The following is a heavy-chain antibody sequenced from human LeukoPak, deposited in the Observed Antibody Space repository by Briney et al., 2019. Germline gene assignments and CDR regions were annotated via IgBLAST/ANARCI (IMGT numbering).Heavy chain of an antibody. CDR2: IYHTGST. D-gene: IGHD6-13*01. CDR3: ASVRSSWHAGAPS. Sequence: SETLSLTCTVSGYSISSGYYWGWIRQPPGKGLEWIGSIYHTGSTYYIPSLKSRVTISSDTSKNQFSLKLSSVTAADTAMYYCASVRSSWHAGAPSWGQGTLVIVSS. J-gene: IGHJ5*02. CDR1: GYSISSGYY. V-gene: IGHV4-38-2*02.